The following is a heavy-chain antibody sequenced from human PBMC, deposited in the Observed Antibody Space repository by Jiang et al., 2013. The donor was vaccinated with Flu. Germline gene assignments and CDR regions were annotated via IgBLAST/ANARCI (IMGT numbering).Heavy chain of an antibody. D-gene: IGHD6-19*01. CDR3: ARLYSSGWSHYFDY. CDR1: GGSISSSSYY. Sequence: GSGLVKPSETLSLTCTVSGGSISSSSYYWGWIRQPPGKGLEWIGSIYYSGSTYYNPSLKSRVTISVDTSKNQFSLKLSSVTAADTAVYYCARLYSSGWSHYFDYWGQGTLVTVSS. CDR2: IYYSGST. J-gene: IGHJ4*02. V-gene: IGHV4-39*01.